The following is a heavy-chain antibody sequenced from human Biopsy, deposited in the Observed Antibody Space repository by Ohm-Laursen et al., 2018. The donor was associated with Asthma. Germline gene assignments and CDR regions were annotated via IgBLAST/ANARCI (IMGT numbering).Heavy chain of an antibody. D-gene: IGHD4-17*01. J-gene: IGHJ5*02. V-gene: IGHV3-21*01. CDR1: GFVFSQCG. CDR2: ISSSSSYI. Sequence: SLRLSCAASGFVFSQCGMHWVRQGPGKGLEWVSSISSSSSYIYYADSVKGRFTISRDNAKNSLYLQMNSLRAEDTAVYYCARDRYGDYVGWFDPWGQGTLVTVSS. CDR3: ARDRYGDYVGWFDP.